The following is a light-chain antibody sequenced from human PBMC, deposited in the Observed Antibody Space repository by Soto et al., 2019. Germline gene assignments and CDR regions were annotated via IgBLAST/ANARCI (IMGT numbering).Light chain of an antibody. CDR1: QSVRSY. CDR3: QQYGSSPRT. V-gene: IGKV3-20*01. J-gene: IGKJ1*01. Sequence: EIVLSQSPATLSLSTGERATLSCRASQSVRSYLAWYQQKPGQAPRLLIYGAYSRATGIPDRFSGSGSGTDFTLTISRLEPEDFAVYYCQQYGSSPRTFGQGTKVDI. CDR2: GAY.